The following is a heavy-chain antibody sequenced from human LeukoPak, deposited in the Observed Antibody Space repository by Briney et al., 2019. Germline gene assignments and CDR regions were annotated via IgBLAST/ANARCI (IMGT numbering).Heavy chain of an antibody. D-gene: IGHD3-22*01. V-gene: IGHV3-30*18. CDR1: GFTFSSYG. CDR2: ISYDGSNK. CDR3: AKDQFDSSGPLY. Sequence: PGGSLRLSCAASGFTFSSYGMHWVRQAPGKGLEWVAVISYDGSNKYYADSVKGRFTISRDNSKNTLYLQMNSLRAEDTAVYYCAKDQFDSSGPLYWGQGTLVTVSS. J-gene: IGHJ4*02.